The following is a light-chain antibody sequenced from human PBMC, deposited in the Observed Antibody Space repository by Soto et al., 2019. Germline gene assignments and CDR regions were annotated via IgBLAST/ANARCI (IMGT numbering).Light chain of an antibody. Sequence: GDIVTITCRASQSISSWLAWYQQKPGKAPKLLIYDASSLESGVPSRFSGSGSGTEFTLTISSLQSEDFAVYYCQQYNNWPPITFGQGTRLEIK. J-gene: IGKJ5*01. CDR1: QSISSW. CDR3: QQYNNWPPIT. V-gene: IGKV1-5*01. CDR2: DAS.